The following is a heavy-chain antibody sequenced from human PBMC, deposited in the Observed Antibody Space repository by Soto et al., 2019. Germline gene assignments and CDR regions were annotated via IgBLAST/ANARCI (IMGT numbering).Heavy chain of an antibody. CDR3: TIGSWSGEVFDI. CDR1: GGTFSTYS. CDR2: IIPMLGVR. V-gene: IGHV1-69*02. J-gene: IGHJ3*02. Sequence: QVQLVQSGAEVKKPGSSVKVSCKDSGGTFSTYSMFCVRQAPGQGLEWMGRIIPMLGVRNYAQRFQDRVTITADKSTATVHMELSSLRSEDTALYYGTIGSWSGEVFDIWGQGTMVTVSS. D-gene: IGHD2-21*01.